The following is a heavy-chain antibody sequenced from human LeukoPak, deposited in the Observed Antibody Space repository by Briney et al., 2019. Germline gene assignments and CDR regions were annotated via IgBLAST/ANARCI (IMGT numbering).Heavy chain of an antibody. Sequence: PSETLSLTCTVSGGSISSSTYYWGWIRQPPGKGLEWIGSIYYSGSTFYNPSLKSRVTISVDTSKNQFSLKLSSVTSADTAVYYCARGPDYTGSYAANWFDPWGQGTLVTVSS. J-gene: IGHJ5*02. D-gene: IGHD2-2*01. V-gene: IGHV4-39*01. CDR3: ARGPDYTGSYAANWFDP. CDR1: GGSISSSTYY. CDR2: IYYSGST.